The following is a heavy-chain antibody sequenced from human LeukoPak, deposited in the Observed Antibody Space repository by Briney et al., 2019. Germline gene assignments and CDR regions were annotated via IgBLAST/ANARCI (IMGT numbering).Heavy chain of an antibody. J-gene: IGHJ4*02. CDR1: GYTFTSYD. V-gene: IGHV1-8*03. CDR3: ARGQFGYYYDSSGYLNFDY. Sequence: ASVKVSCKASGYTFTSYDINWVRQATGQGLEWMGWMNPNSGNTGYAQKFRGRVTITRNTSISTAYMELSSLRSEDTAVYYCARGQFGYYYDSSGYLNFDYWGQGTLVTVSS. D-gene: IGHD3-22*01. CDR2: MNPNSGNT.